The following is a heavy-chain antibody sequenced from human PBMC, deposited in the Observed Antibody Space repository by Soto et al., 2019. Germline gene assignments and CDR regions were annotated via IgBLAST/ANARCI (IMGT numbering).Heavy chain of an antibody. D-gene: IGHD5-12*01. CDR3: TRYGGGGGFFDL. J-gene: IGHJ2*01. CDR1: GFTFSNYN. V-gene: IGHV3-74*01. Sequence: GGSLRLSCAASGFTFSNYNMHWVRQAPMKGLVWVSRVTGNGGDTKYADSVKGRFTVSRDNAKDMLYLQMNSLRDEDTAVYYCTRYGGGGGFFDLWGRGTLVTVSS. CDR2: VTGNGGDT.